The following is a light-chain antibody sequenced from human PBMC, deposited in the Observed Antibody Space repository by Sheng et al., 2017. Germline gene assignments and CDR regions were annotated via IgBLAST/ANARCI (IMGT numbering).Light chain of an antibody. CDR2: DAS. J-gene: IGKJ3*01. CDR1: QGISNY. Sequence: DIQMTQSPSAMSASVGDRVTITCRASQGISNYLNWYQQKPGKAPKLLIYDASNLETGVPSRFSGSGSGTDFTLTISSLQPEDFATYYCQQAYSLPITFGPGTKVDIK. V-gene: IGKV1-33*01. CDR3: QQAYSLPIT.